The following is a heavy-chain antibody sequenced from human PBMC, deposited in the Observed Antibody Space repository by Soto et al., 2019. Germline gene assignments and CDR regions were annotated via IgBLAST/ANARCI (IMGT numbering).Heavy chain of an antibody. CDR3: ARVRRGSGSAWYYYYYMDV. J-gene: IGHJ6*03. CDR1: GGSISSYY. V-gene: IGHV4-59*01. CDR2: IYYSGST. D-gene: IGHD3-10*01. Sequence: QVQLQESGPGLVKPSETLSLTCTVSGGSISSYYWSWIRQPPGKGLEWIGYIYYSGSTNYNPSLKSRVTISVDTSKNQFSLKLSSVTAADTAVYYCARVRRGSGSAWYYYYYMDVWGKGTTVTVSS.